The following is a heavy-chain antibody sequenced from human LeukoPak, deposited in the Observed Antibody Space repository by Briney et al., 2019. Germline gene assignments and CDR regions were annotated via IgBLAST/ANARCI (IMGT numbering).Heavy chain of an antibody. CDR2: IIPIFGTA. CDR3: ARGHGDYYGSFDY. Sequence: ASVNLRCNASGGSFSSYAISWVRQAHAQGFEWEGGIIPIFGTANYAQKFQGRVTITADKSTSTAYMELSSLRSEDTAVYYCARGHGDYYGSFDYWGQGTLVTVSS. D-gene: IGHD4-17*01. J-gene: IGHJ4*02. CDR1: GGSFSSYA. V-gene: IGHV1-69*06.